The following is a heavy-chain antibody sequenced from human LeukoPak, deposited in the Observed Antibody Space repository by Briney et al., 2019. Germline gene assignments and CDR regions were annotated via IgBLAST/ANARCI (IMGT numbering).Heavy chain of an antibody. CDR2: VYYSGST. V-gene: IGHV4-59*02. CDR1: GGSVSGYY. CDR3: AREVGIRDYYYGMDV. D-gene: IGHD1-1*01. Sequence: PSETLSLTCVVSGGSVSGYYWGWIRQPPGRGLEWIGYVYYSGSTNYNPSFKSRITISVDTSRNQFSLQLSSVTAAETAVYYCAREVGIRDYYYGMDVWGQGTTVTVSS. J-gene: IGHJ6*02.